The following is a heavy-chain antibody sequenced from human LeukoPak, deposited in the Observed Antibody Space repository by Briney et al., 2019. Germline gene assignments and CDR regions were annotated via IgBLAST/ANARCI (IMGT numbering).Heavy chain of an antibody. V-gene: IGHV4-34*01. CDR2: INHSGST. CDR1: GGSCSGYY. Sequence: PSETLSLTCAVYGGSCSGYYWSLIRQPAGKGLEWIGEINHSGSTNYNPSLKSRVTISVDTSKNQFSLKLSSVTAADTAVYYCARPANSSSHRRAFDIWGQGTMVTVSS. J-gene: IGHJ3*02. CDR3: ARPANSSSHRRAFDI. D-gene: IGHD6-13*01.